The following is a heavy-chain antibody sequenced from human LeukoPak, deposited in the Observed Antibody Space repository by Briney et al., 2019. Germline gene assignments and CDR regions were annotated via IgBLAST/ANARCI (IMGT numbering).Heavy chain of an antibody. CDR1: GFTFDDYA. J-gene: IGHJ6*02. Sequence: PGGSLRLSCAASGFTFDDYAMHWVRQAPGKGLEWVSGISWNSGSIGYADSVKGRFTISRDNAKNSLYLQMNSLRAEDTALYYCAKSDYYGSGSNVWGQGTTVTVSS. CDR2: ISWNSGSI. CDR3: AKSDYYGSGSNV. D-gene: IGHD3-10*01. V-gene: IGHV3-9*01.